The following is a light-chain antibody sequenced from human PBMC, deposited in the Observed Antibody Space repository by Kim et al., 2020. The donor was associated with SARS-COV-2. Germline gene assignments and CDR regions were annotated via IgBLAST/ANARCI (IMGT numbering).Light chain of an antibody. CDR1: QSISNNY. V-gene: IGKV3-20*01. Sequence: PPGERATLSCRASQSISNNYLAWYQQRPGQAPRLLIYGASTRATGIPDRFSGIGSGTDFTLTISRLEPEDFAVYYCHQYGHSPQTFGQGTKVDIK. CDR3: HQYGHSPQT. J-gene: IGKJ1*01. CDR2: GAS.